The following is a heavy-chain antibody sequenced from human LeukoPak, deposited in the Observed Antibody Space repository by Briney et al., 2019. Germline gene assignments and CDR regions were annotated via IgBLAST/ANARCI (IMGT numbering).Heavy chain of an antibody. D-gene: IGHD3-9*01. CDR3: ARGLYFAPKV. J-gene: IGHJ6*02. Sequence: GGSLRLSCAASGFTFSSYAMHWVRQAPGKGLGWVAVISYDGSNKYYADSVKGRFTISRDNSKNTLYLQMNSLRAEDTAVYYCARGLYFAPKVWGQGTTVTVSS. V-gene: IGHV3-30-3*01. CDR1: GFTFSSYA. CDR2: ISYDGSNK.